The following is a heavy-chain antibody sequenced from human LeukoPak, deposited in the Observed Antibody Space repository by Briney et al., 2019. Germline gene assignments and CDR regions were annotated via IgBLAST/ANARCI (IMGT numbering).Heavy chain of an antibody. CDR3: ARVRLWLGAFNAFDV. D-gene: IGHD3-10*01. J-gene: IGHJ3*01. Sequence: PETLSLTRTVSGGTISSYYWNWIRQPPGKGLEWIGYIYYGGSTNYNPSLKSRVTISVDTSMNQFSLKLTSVTAADTGIYYCARVRLWLGAFNAFDVWGQGTMVTVSS. V-gene: IGHV4-59*12. CDR2: IYYGGST. CDR1: GGTISSYY.